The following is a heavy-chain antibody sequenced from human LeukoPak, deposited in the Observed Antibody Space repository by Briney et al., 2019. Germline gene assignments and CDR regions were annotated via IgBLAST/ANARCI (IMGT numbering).Heavy chain of an antibody. CDR1: GYTFTGYY. J-gene: IGHJ6*02. Sequence: ASVKVSCKASGYTFTGYYMHRVRQAPGQGLEWMGWINPNSGGTNYAQKFQGRVTMTRDTSISTAYMELSRLRSDDTAVYYCARVAVVPTYGMDVWGQGTTVTVSS. D-gene: IGHD2-2*01. V-gene: IGHV1-2*02. CDR2: INPNSGGT. CDR3: ARVAVVPTYGMDV.